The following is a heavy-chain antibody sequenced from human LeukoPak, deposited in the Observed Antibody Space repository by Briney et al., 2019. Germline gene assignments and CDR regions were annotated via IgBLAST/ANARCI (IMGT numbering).Heavy chain of an antibody. D-gene: IGHD3-22*01. J-gene: IGHJ4*02. CDR1: GGSSSGYY. CDR3: ASSSPYYYDSSGYPNDY. V-gene: IGHV4-34*01. CDR2: INHSGST. Sequence: PSETLSLTCAVYGGSSSGYYWSWIRQPPGKGLEWIGEINHSGSTNYNPSLKSRVTISVDTSKNQFSLKLSSVTAAGTAVYYCASSSPYYYDSSGYPNDYWGQGTLVTVSS.